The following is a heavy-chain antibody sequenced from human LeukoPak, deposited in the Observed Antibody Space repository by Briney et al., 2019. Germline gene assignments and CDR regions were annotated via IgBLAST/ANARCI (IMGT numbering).Heavy chain of an antibody. CDR3: ARTETDYYYGMDV. CDR2: IRSKANSYAT. Sequence: PGGSLKLSCTASGFTFSGSAMHWVRQASGKGLEWVGRIRSKANSYATAYAAPVKGRFTISRDDSKNTAYLQMNSLKTEDTAVYYCARTETDYYYGMDVWGQGTTVIVSS. J-gene: IGHJ6*02. CDR1: GFTFSGSA. V-gene: IGHV3-73*01.